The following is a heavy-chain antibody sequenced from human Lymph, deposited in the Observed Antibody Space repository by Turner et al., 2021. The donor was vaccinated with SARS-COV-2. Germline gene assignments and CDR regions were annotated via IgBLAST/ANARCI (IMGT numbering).Heavy chain of an antibody. V-gene: IGHV3-48*03. CDR3: ARDQYYDSSGYYFFSASYFDL. CDR2: ISSSGSTR. CDR1: GFTLRSYE. D-gene: IGHD3-22*01. J-gene: IGHJ2*01. Sequence: EVQLVESGGGLVQPGGSLRLSCGASGFTLRSYEMNWVRQAPGKGLEWVSYISSSGSTRYYADTVKGRFTISRDNAKNSLYLQMNSLRAENTAVYYCARDQYYDSSGYYFFSASYFDLWGRGTLVTVSS.